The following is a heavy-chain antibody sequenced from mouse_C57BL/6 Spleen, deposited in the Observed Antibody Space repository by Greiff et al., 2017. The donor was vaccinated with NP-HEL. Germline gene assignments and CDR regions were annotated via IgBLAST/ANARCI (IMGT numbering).Heavy chain of an antibody. V-gene: IGHV5-6*01. J-gene: IGHJ4*01. Sequence: VQLKESGGDLVKPGGSLKLSCAASGFTFSSYGMSWVRQTPDKRLEWVATISSGGSYTYYPDSVKGRFTISRDNAKNTLYLQMSSLKSEDTAMYYCARQEYGSHYAMDYWGQGTSVTVSS. CDR3: ARQEYGSHYAMDY. CDR1: GFTFSSYG. CDR2: ISSGGSYT. D-gene: IGHD1-1*01.